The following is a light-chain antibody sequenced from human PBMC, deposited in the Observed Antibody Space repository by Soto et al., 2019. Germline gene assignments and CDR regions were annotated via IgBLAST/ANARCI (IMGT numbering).Light chain of an antibody. CDR1: QSVSSSY. Sequence: IVLTQSPGTLSLSQGERATLSCRASQSVSSSYLAWYQQKPGQAPRLLIYGASSRATGIPDRFSGSGSGTDFTLTISRLEPEDFAVYYCQQYGSSRTFGQGTKVAI. CDR3: QQYGSSRT. V-gene: IGKV3-20*01. J-gene: IGKJ1*01. CDR2: GAS.